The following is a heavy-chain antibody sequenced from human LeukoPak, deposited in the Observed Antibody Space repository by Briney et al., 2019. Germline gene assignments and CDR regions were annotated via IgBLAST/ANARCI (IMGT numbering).Heavy chain of an antibody. Sequence: SETLSLTCTVSGGSISSCYWSWIRQPAGKGLEWIGRIYTSGSTNYNPSLKSRVTMSVDTSKNQFSLKLSSVTAADTAVYYCARTIPYCSSTSCPRGAFDIWGQGTMVTVSS. CDR3: ARTIPYCSSTSCPRGAFDI. CDR2: IYTSGST. CDR1: GGSISSCY. V-gene: IGHV4-4*07. D-gene: IGHD2-2*01. J-gene: IGHJ3*02.